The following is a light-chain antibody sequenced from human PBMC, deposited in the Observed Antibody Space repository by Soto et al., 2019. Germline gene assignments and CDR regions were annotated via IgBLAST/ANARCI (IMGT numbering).Light chain of an antibody. Sequence: IEETQSPSSLSSSIGDTFTISCRASQGIATGLAWYQQKPGAPPKLLIYDASTLERGIPSRFSGRGSGTHFILTINNLQPEDFATYYCQQFNSLFGQGTRLEIK. V-gene: IGKV1-13*02. CDR3: QQFNSL. CDR2: DAS. CDR1: QGIATG. J-gene: IGKJ5*01.